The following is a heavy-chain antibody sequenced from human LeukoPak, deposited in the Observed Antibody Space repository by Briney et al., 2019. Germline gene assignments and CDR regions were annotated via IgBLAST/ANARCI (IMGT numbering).Heavy chain of an antibody. Sequence: PGGSLRLSCAASGFTFSSYGMHWVRQDPGKGLEWVAVISYDGSNKYYADSVKGRFTISRDNSKNTLYLQMNSLRAEDTAVYYCAKDSSSGSSAVNNFDYWGQGTLVTVSS. CDR2: ISYDGSNK. CDR3: AKDSSSGSSAVNNFDY. CDR1: GFTFSSYG. J-gene: IGHJ4*02. V-gene: IGHV3-30*18. D-gene: IGHD1-26*01.